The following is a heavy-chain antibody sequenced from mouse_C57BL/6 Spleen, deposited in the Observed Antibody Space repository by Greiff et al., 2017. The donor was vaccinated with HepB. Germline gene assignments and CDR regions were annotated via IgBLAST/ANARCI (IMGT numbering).Heavy chain of an antibody. V-gene: IGHV5-6*02. CDR1: GFTFSSYG. CDR3: ARTTVVSMDY. CDR2: ISSGGSYT. Sequence: DVKLVESGGDLVKPGGSLKLSCAASGFTFSSYGMSWVRQTPDKRLEWVATISSGGSYTYYPDSVKGRFTISRDNAKNTLYLQMSSLKSEDTAMYYCARTTVVSMDYWGQGTSVTVSS. J-gene: IGHJ4*01. D-gene: IGHD1-1*01.